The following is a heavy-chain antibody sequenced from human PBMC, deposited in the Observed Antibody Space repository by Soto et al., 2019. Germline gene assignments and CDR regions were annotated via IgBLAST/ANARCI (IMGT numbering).Heavy chain of an antibody. V-gene: IGHV1-3*01. CDR3: ARQSITMVRGVKRTTVKNWFDP. D-gene: IGHD3-10*01. J-gene: IGHJ5*02. Sequence: ASVKVSCKASGYTFTSYAMHLVRQAPGQRLEWMGWINAGNGNTKYSQKFQGRVTITRDTSASTAYMELSSLRSEDTAVYYCARQSITMVRGVKRTTVKNWFDPWGQGTLVTVSS. CDR2: INAGNGNT. CDR1: GYTFTSYA.